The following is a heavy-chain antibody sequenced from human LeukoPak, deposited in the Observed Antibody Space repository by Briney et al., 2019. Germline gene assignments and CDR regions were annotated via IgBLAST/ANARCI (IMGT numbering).Heavy chain of an antibody. J-gene: IGHJ4*02. Sequence: ASVKVSCKPSGYTFTSYDINCVRQATGQGLEWMGWMNPNSGNTGYAQKFQGRVTMTRNNSLRTAYMELSSLRSEATAVYYCASPYAYSSGLDYWGQGTLVTVSS. CDR1: GYTFTSYD. D-gene: IGHD6-19*01. V-gene: IGHV1-8*01. CDR3: ASPYAYSSGLDY. CDR2: MNPNSGNT.